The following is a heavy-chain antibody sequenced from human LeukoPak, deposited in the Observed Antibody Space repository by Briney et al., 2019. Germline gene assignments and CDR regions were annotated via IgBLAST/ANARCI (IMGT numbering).Heavy chain of an antibody. CDR3: ARANYAYVWGTYRYTHIDY. J-gene: IGHJ4*02. D-gene: IGHD3-16*02. CDR1: GFTFGTYA. Sequence: GGSLRLSCAASGFTFGTYAMSWVRQAPGKGLEWVSGISGSGGGTYFADSVKGRFTISRDNSKNTLYLQMNSLRAEDTAVFYCARANYAYVWGTYRYTHIDYWGQGTLVTVSS. CDR2: ISGSGGGT. V-gene: IGHV3-23*01.